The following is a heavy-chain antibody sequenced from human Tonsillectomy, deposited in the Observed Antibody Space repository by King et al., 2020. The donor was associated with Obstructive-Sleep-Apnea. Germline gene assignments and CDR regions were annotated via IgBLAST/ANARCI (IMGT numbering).Heavy chain of an antibody. Sequence: DVQLVESGGGLVKPGGSLRLSCAASGFTFSNAWMSWVRQAPGKGLEWVGRIKSKTDGGTTDYAAPGKGRFTISRDDSKTTLYLQMNSLKTEDTAVYYCTTDAPITMIDYWGQGTLVTVSS. V-gene: IGHV3-15*01. D-gene: IGHD3-22*01. J-gene: IGHJ4*02. CDR1: GFTFSNAW. CDR3: TTDAPITMIDY. CDR2: IKSKTDGGTT.